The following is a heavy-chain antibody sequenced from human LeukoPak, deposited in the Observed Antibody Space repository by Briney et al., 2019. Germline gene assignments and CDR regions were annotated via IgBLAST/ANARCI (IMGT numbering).Heavy chain of an antibody. CDR1: GDSISSSNW. V-gene: IGHV4-4*02. CDR3: ARAFNEYGNYVDY. CDR2: IYHSGST. J-gene: IGHJ4*02. Sequence: SETLSLTCAVSGDSISSSNWWSWVRQPPGKGLEWIGEIYHSGSTNYNPSLKSRVTISVDKSKNQFSLKLSSVTAADTAVYYCARAFNEYGNYVDYWGQGTLVTVSS. D-gene: IGHD4-17*01.